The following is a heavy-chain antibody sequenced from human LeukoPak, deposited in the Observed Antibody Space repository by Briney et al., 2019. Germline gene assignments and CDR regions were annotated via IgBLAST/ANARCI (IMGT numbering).Heavy chain of an antibody. CDR3: ARAGRGGGMF. J-gene: IGHJ4*02. CDR2: INGSGGT. Sequence: SETLSLTCAVYGGSFSGYYWSWIRIRLSPGKGLEWIGEINGSGGTDYNPSLKSRVTISGDTSKNQFSLRLRSVTAADSAVYYCARAGRGGGMFWGQGTLVTVSS. CDR1: GGSFSGYY. V-gene: IGHV4-34*01. D-gene: IGHD2-15*01.